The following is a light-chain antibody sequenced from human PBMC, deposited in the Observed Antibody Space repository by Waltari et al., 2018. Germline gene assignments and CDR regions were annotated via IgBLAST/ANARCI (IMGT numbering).Light chain of an antibody. Sequence: QSALTQPPSASGSPGQSVTISCTGTSSAVGGYNYVPWYQQHPGKAPKLMINEVSKRPSGVPDRFSGSKSGNTASLTVSGLQAEDEADYYCSSYAGSNNVVFGGGTKLTVL. J-gene: IGLJ2*01. CDR1: SSAVGGYNY. V-gene: IGLV2-8*01. CDR2: EVS. CDR3: SSYAGSNNVV.